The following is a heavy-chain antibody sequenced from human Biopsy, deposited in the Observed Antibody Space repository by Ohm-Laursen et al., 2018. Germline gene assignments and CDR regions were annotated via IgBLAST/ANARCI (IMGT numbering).Heavy chain of an antibody. CDR1: GFHLSDYY. CDR3: ARDTPETYDYDNDDNSPFPRRYIDY. J-gene: IGHJ4*02. V-gene: IGHV3-11*01. Sequence: GSLRLSCTAFGFHLSDYYMSWIRQAPGKGLEWISYIASSGGTTYYVDSVKGRFTISRDNAEKSLYLQMNSLRAEDTAVYYCARDTPETYDYDNDDNSPFPRRYIDYWGQGTLVTVSS. CDR2: IASSGGTT. D-gene: IGHD3-22*01.